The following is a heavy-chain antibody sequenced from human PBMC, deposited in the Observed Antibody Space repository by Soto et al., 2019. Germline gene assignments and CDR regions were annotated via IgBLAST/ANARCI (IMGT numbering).Heavy chain of an antibody. D-gene: IGHD5-12*01. CDR3: ARDQGPTTY. J-gene: IGHJ4*02. CDR1: GFTVSSNY. Sequence: EVQLVESGGGLIQPGGSLRLSCAASGFTVSSNYMTWVRQAPGKGLEWVSFIFSGGSTDYSDSVKGRFTISRDNSKNTVYPQMNSLRAEDTAVYYCARDQGPTTYWGQGTLVTVSS. CDR2: IFSGGST. V-gene: IGHV3-53*01.